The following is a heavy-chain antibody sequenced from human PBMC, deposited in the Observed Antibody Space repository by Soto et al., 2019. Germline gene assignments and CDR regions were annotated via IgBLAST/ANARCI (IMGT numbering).Heavy chain of an antibody. CDR3: ARETYYDFWSGPYYGMDV. CDR1: GFTFSDYY. D-gene: IGHD3-3*01. CDR2: ISSSGSII. J-gene: IGHJ6*02. V-gene: IGHV3-11*04. Sequence: PGGSLRLSCAASGFTFSDYYMSWIRQAPGKGLEWVSDISSSGSIIYYADSVKGRFTISRDNAKNSLYLQMNSLRAEDTAVYYCARETYYDFWSGPYYGMDVWGQGTTVTVSS.